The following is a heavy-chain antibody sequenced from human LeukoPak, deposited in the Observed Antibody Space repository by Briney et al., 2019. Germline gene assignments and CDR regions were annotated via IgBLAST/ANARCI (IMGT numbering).Heavy chain of an antibody. Sequence: GGSLRLSCEASGFTFSSYDMHWVRQGIGKGLEWVSGIATAGDTFYAGSVKGRFTISRENGKKSLYLQMNDLRAGDTAVYYCARGRELGFDPWGQGALVTVSS. J-gene: IGHJ5*02. D-gene: IGHD1-7*01. CDR1: GFTFSSYD. V-gene: IGHV3-13*01. CDR2: IATAGDT. CDR3: ARGRELGFDP.